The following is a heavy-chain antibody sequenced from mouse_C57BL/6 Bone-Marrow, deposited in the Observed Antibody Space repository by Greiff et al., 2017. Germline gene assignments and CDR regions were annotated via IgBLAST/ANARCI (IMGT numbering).Heavy chain of an antibody. CDR3: ARERDDYDVIYYYAMDY. J-gene: IGHJ4*01. V-gene: IGHV1-7*01. Sequence: QVQLQQSGAELAKPGASVKLSCKASGYTFTSYWMHWVKQRPGQGLEWIGYINPSSGYTKYNQKFKDKATLTADKSSSTAYMQLSSLTYEDSAVYYCARERDDYDVIYYYAMDYWGQGTSVTVSS. CDR2: INPSSGYT. D-gene: IGHD2-4*01. CDR1: GYTFTSYW.